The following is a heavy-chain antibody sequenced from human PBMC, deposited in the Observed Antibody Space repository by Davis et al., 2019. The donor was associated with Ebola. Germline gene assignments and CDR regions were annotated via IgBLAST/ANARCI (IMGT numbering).Heavy chain of an antibody. D-gene: IGHD3-22*01. J-gene: IGHJ4*02. V-gene: IGHV3-23*01. CDR3: AKEGYYYDSSGYYLPFDY. CDR1: GFTFSSYA. Sequence: PGGSLRLSCAASGFTFSSYAMSWVRQAPGKGLEWVSAISGSGGSTYYADSVKGRFTISRDNSKNTLYLQMNSLRAEDTAVYYCAKEGYYYDSSGYYLPFDYWGQGTLVTVSS. CDR2: ISGSGGST.